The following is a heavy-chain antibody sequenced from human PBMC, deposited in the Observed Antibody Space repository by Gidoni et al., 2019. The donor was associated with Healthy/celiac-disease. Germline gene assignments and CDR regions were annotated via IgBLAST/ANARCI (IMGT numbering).Heavy chain of an antibody. J-gene: IGHJ4*02. D-gene: IGHD1-26*01. Sequence: QVQLVESGGGVVQPGRYLSLSCAPSGFTLTSYAMHWVRQAPGKGLEWVAVISYDGSNKYYADSGKGRFTISRDNSKNTLYLQMNSLRAEDTAVYYCARDMDPWELLGGLDYWGQGTLVTVSS. V-gene: IGHV3-30-3*01. CDR2: ISYDGSNK. CDR3: ARDMDPWELLGGLDY. CDR1: GFTLTSYA.